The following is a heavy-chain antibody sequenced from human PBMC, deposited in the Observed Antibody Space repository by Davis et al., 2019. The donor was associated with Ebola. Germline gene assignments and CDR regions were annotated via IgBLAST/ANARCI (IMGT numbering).Heavy chain of an antibody. CDR1: GFTLSSYS. CDR2: ISSSSSYI. Sequence: PGGSLRLSCAASGFTLSSYSMNWVRQAPGKVLEWVSSISSSSSYIYYAASVKGRFTISRDNAKNSLYLQMNSLSAEDTAVYYCAREGYCSSTSCYLDLGQGTLVTVSS. V-gene: IGHV3-21*01. J-gene: IGHJ4*02. CDR3: AREGYCSSTSCYLD. D-gene: IGHD2-2*01.